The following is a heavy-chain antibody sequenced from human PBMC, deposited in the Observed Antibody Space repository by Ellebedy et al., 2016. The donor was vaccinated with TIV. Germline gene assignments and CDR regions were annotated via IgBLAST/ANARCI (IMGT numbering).Heavy chain of an antibody. J-gene: IGHJ4*02. CDR3: AASAVAGRRLLPLDY. CDR2: VYYSGRA. V-gene: IGHV4-39*01. Sequence: SETLSLXXTVSGGSMSRSTHYWGWIRQPPGKGLEWIVNVYYSGRAQYNPSLKSRVTVSVDTSNNQFSLMLSSLTAADTAVYYCAASAVAGRRLLPLDYWGQGTLVTVSS. CDR1: GGSMSRSTHY. D-gene: IGHD6-19*01.